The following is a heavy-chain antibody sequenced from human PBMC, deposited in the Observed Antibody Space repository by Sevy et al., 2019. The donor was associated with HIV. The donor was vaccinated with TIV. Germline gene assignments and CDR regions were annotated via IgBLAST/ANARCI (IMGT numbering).Heavy chain of an antibody. D-gene: IGHD2-15*01. CDR1: GYRLIEVS. CDR2: LDPEDGET. Sequence: ASVKVSCKVSGYRLIEVSMHWVRQAPGKGLEWMGHLDPEDGETIYAQNFQGRVTMTEDTSTDTAYMEVSSPRSEDTAVYYCAADRGEDYCSGNSCQRHYYYGLDVWGQGTTVTVSS. J-gene: IGHJ6*02. CDR3: AADRGEDYCSGNSCQRHYYYGLDV. V-gene: IGHV1-24*01.